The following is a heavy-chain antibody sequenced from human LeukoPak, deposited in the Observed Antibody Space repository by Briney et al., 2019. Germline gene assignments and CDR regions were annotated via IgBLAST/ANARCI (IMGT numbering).Heavy chain of an antibody. J-gene: IGHJ4*02. CDR3: ARHQWLNDY. CDR1: RFTFSSYA. D-gene: IGHD5-12*01. Sequence: GGSLRLSCAASRFTFSSYAMTWVRQAPGKGLEWVSTISGSGDITYYADSVKGRFTISRDNAKNSLYLQMNSLRAEDTAVYYCARHQWLNDYWGQGTLVTVSS. V-gene: IGHV3-23*01. CDR2: ISGSGDIT.